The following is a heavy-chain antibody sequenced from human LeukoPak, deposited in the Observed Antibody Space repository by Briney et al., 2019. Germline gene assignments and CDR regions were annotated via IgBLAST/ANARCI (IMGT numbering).Heavy chain of an antibody. Sequence: PGRSLRLSCAASGFPFSSYGMHWVRQAPGKGLEWVAFIRYDGTNKYYADSVKGRFTISRDNSKNTLYLQMNSLRAEDTAVYYCAKDKDSTNWYFDYWGQGTLVTVSS. D-gene: IGHD2-15*01. J-gene: IGHJ4*02. V-gene: IGHV3-30*02. CDR3: AKDKDSTNWYFDY. CDR1: GFPFSSYG. CDR2: IRYDGTNK.